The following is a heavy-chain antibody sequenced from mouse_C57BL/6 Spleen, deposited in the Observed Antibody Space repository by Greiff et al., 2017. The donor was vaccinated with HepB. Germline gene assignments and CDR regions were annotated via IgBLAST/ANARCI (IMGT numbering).Heavy chain of an antibody. CDR3: ARSDDDYPMDY. CDR2: INPGSGGT. Sequence: QVQLQQSGAELVRPGTSVKVSCKASGYAFTNYLIEWVKQRPGQGLEWIGVINPGSGGTNYNEKFKGKTTLTADKSSSTAYMQLSSLTSEDSAVYFCARSDDDYPMDYWGQGTSVTVSS. V-gene: IGHV1-54*01. D-gene: IGHD2-4*01. J-gene: IGHJ4*01. CDR1: GYAFTNYL.